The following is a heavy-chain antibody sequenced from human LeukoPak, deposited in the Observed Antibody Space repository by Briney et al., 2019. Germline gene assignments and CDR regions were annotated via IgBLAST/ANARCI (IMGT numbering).Heavy chain of an antibody. J-gene: IGHJ6*03. CDR3: ARGPPIVVVPAANPRYYYYMDV. V-gene: IGHV4-34*01. D-gene: IGHD2-2*01. CDR2: INHSGST. CDR1: GESFSGYY. Sequence: PSETLSLTCAVYGESFSGYYWSWIRQPPGKGLEWIGEINHSGSTNYNPSLKSRVTISVDTSKNQFSLKLSSVTAADTAVYYCARGPPIVVVPAANPRYYYYMDVWGKGTTVTVSS.